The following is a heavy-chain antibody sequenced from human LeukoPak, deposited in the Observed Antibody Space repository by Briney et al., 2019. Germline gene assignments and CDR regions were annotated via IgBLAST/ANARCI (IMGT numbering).Heavy chain of an antibody. Sequence: SETLSLTCTVSGGSISSHYWSWIRQPPGKGLEWIGYIYYSGSTNYNPSLKSRVTISVDTSKNQFSLKLSSVTAADTAVYYCARDGGYSYGDFYYYYGMDVWGQGTTVTVSS. CDR1: GGSISSHY. V-gene: IGHV4-59*11. CDR3: ARDGGYSYGDFYYYYGMDV. CDR2: IYYSGST. J-gene: IGHJ6*02. D-gene: IGHD5-18*01.